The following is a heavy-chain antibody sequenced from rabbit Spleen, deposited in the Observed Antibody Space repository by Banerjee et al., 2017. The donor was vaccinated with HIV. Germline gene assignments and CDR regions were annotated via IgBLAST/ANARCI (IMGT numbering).Heavy chain of an antibody. CDR2: IYTSSGNT. CDR1: GFSLSSSYW. Sequence: QEQLVESGGGLVQPEGSLTLTCTASGFSLSSSYWLCWVRQAPGKGLQLIACIYTSSGNTYYASWAKGRFTISKTSSTTVTLQVTSLTAADTATYFCARVVTYASGFDLWGPGTLVT. CDR3: ARVVTYASGFDL. V-gene: IGHV1S45*01. J-gene: IGHJ6*01. D-gene: IGHD6-1*01.